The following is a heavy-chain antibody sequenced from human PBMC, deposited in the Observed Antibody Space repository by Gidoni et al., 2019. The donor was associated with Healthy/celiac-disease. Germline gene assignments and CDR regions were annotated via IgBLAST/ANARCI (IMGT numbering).Heavy chain of an antibody. J-gene: IGHJ6*02. CDR1: GFTVSSYW. CDR2: IKHAGREK. CDR3: AREVRAGAAGGVRHPYYYYSGMDV. Sequence: EVQLVESGGGLVQPGGCLRRSCAASGFTVSSYWMTWVRTARGKGLEVVAHIKHAGREKYYVVHVKGRFPLSRDNAKNSLYLQMNSLRAEDTAVYYFAREVRAGAAGGVRHPYYYYSGMDVWGQGTTVTVSS. D-gene: IGHD2-8*02. V-gene: IGHV3-7*01.